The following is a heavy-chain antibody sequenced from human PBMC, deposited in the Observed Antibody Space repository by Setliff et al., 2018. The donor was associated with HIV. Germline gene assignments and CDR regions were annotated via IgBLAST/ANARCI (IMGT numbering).Heavy chain of an antibody. CDR2: IYTTGST. CDR1: GGSISSGSYY. D-gene: IGHD3-16*01. V-gene: IGHV4-61*09. Sequence: SSETLSLTCTVSGGSISSGSYYWTWIRQPAGKGLEWIGHIYTTGSTNYNPSLKSRVTISVDTSNNQFFLELTSVTAADTGLYYCARGRHAGSGAYSGGFYYFDFWGQGALVTVSS. J-gene: IGHJ4*02. CDR3: ARGRHAGSGAYSGGFYYFDF.